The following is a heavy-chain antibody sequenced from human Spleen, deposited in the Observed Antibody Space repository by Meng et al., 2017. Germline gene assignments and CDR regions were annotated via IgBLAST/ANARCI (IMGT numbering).Heavy chain of an antibody. D-gene: IGHD3-16*02. CDR1: GFTFSYAW. CDR3: TTDLPFTEGGVITT. V-gene: IGHV3-15*01. Sequence: GGSLRLSCAASGFTFSYAWMSWVRQVSGKGLEWVGHIKSKTDGGTTDFAAPVKGRFTISRDDAQNTLYLQMDSLKTEDTAVYYCTTDLPFTEGGVITTWGQGTLVTVSS. CDR2: IKSKTDGGTT. J-gene: IGHJ5*02.